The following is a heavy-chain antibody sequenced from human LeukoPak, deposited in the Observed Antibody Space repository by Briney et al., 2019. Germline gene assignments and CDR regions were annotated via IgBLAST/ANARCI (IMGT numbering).Heavy chain of an antibody. Sequence: SETLSLTCALYGGSFSGYYWSWIRQPPGKGREWMGEINHSGSTNYNPSLTRRDTPSVDTSKNPFSLYLRSVAAADTAVYYCAGAVVRGVISDYWGQGTLVTASS. CDR1: GGSFSGYY. J-gene: IGHJ4*02. CDR2: INHSGST. D-gene: IGHD3-10*01. CDR3: AGAVVRGVISDY. V-gene: IGHV4-34*01.